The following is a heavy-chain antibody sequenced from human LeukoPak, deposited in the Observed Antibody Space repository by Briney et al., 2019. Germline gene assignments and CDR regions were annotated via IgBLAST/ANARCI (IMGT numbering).Heavy chain of an antibody. CDR2: IRTSATST. CDR1: GFTFTTYA. D-gene: IGHD3-10*02. V-gene: IGHV3-23*01. Sequence: PGGSLRLSCVASGFTFTTYAMNWVRQAPAKGLEWVSTIRTSATSTYYADSVKGRFTISRDNSKNILYLQMNSLRAEDTAVYYCAKDYYVSASGNFDAFDMWGQGTMVTVSS. J-gene: IGHJ3*02. CDR3: AKDYYVSASGNFDAFDM.